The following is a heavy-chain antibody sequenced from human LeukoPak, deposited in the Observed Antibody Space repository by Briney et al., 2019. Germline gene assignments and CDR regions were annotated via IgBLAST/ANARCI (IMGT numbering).Heavy chain of an antibody. V-gene: IGHV4-34*01. J-gene: IGHJ4*02. Sequence: SETLSLTCAVYGGSFSGYYWSWIRQPPGKGLEWLGEINHSGITNYNPSLKSRVTISVDTSKNQFSLKLSSESAADTAVYYCARHAGGYDILTGYPPFDYWGQGTLVTVSS. CDR1: GGSFSGYY. CDR3: ARHAGGYDILTGYPPFDY. CDR2: INHSGIT. D-gene: IGHD3-9*01.